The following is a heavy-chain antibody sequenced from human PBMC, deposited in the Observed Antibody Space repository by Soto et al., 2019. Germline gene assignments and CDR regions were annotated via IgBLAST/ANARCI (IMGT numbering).Heavy chain of an antibody. CDR2: INPNSGDT. D-gene: IGHD1-26*01. V-gene: IGHV1-2*02. CDR3: SKGGAIVAAGTRVYLYNALDV. Sequence: ASVKVSCKASGYTFTGYYVHWVRQAPGQGLEWMGWINPNSGDTYLAQRFQGRVTMNRDTSIGTAYMELRGLTADDTAEYYCSKGGAIVAAGTRVYLYNALDVWGQGTTVAVSS. J-gene: IGHJ6*02. CDR1: GYTFTGYY.